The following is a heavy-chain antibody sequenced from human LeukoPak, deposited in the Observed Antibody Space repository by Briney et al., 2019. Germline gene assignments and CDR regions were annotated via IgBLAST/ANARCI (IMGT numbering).Heavy chain of an antibody. CDR3: PRIFWRSGGYNDN. CDR2: IFPSGST. V-gene: IGHV4-61*02. D-gene: IGHD3-3*01. J-gene: IGHJ1*01. CDR1: GGSLFSGSVY. Sequence: SETLSLTCTVSGGSLFSGSVYWSWIRQPAGKGLEWLGRIFPSGSTDYTPSVKSRLTMSVDTSKDQFSLNLASVTAADTAVYYCPRIFWRSGGYNDNWGQGILVTVSS.